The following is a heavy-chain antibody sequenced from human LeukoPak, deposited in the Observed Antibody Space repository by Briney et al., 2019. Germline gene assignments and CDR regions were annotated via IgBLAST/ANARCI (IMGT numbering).Heavy chain of an antibody. D-gene: IGHD5-24*01. CDR2: IYSGGTT. V-gene: IGHV3-53*01. J-gene: IGHJ4*02. CDR1: GLTVNSNY. Sequence: GGSLRLSCAASGLTVNSNYMNWVRQAPGKGLQWVSVIYSGGTTYYADSVKGRFTISRDNSKNTLYLQMNSLRAEDTAVYYCARSLLVRNGYNYSPNYFDYWGQGTLVTVSS. CDR3: ARSLLVRNGYNYSPNYFDY.